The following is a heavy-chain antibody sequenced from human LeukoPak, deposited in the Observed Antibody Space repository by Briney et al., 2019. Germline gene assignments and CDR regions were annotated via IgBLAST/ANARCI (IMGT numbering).Heavy chain of an antibody. D-gene: IGHD3-16*01. J-gene: IGHJ3*02. Sequence: PSETLSLTCTVSGGSIRSDYWSWIRQPPGKGLEWIGYIYYSGSTNYNPSLRSRVTISVDTSKNQFSLKLSSVTAADTAVYYCALGARGAFDIWGQGTMVTVSS. V-gene: IGHV4-59*01. CDR2: IYYSGST. CDR3: ALGARGAFDI. CDR1: GGSIRSDY.